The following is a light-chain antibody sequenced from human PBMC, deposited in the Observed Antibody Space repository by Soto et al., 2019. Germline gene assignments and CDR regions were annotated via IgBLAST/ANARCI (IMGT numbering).Light chain of an antibody. CDR2: EAS. V-gene: IGLV2-23*01. CDR3: CSNAGSSTYV. Sequence: QSALTQPASVSGSPGQSITISCTGTSSDVGSHNLVSWYQQYPGKAPKLIIFEASKRPSGVSNRFSASKSGSTASLTISGLQAEDEADYYCCSNAGSSTYVFGTGTKVTVL. CDR1: SSDVGSHNL. J-gene: IGLJ1*01.